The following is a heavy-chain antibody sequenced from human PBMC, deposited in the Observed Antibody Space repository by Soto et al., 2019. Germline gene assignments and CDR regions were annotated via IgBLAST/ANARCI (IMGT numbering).Heavy chain of an antibody. CDR1: GGTFSSYA. V-gene: IGHV1-69*13. CDR2: IIPIFGTA. Sequence: GASVKVSCKASGGTFSSYAISWVRQAPGQGLEWMGGIIPIFGTANYAQKFQGRVTITADESTSTAYMELSSLRSEDTAVYYCARDPPMGGYDFWSGYPGSSTYYYGMDVWGQGTTVTGLL. J-gene: IGHJ6*02. D-gene: IGHD3-3*01. CDR3: ARDPPMGGYDFWSGYPGSSTYYYGMDV.